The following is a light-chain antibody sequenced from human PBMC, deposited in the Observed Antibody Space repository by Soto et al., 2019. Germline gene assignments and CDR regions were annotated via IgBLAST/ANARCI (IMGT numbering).Light chain of an antibody. J-gene: IGKJ4*01. V-gene: IGKV3-15*01. CDR1: QSVSSN. CDR3: QQYNNWPLLT. CDR2: GAS. Sequence: EIVMTQSPATLSVSPGDGATLSCRASQSVSSNLAWYQQKPGQAPRLLIFGASTRATGIPARFSGSGSGTEFTLTISRLQSEDFAVYYCQQYNNWPLLTFGGGTKVEIK.